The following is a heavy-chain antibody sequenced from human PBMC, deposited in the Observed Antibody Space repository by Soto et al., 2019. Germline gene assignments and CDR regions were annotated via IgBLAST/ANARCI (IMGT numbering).Heavy chain of an antibody. CDR1: GFSFSDYF. CDR3: ARAREPEYSSAIFFDI. D-gene: IGHD5-18*01. J-gene: IGHJ4*02. Sequence: ASVKVSCKASGFSFSDYFMHWVRQAPGQGLEWMGIINPSGDSRNYAQKFQGRVTITRDTSTSTVYMDLSSLRYEDTAVYYCARAREPEYSSAIFFDIWGQGALVTVSS. V-gene: IGHV1-46*01. CDR2: INPSGDSR.